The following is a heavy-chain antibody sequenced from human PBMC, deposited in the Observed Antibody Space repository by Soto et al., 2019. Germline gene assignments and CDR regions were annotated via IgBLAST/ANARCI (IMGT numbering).Heavy chain of an antibody. CDR2: IYSGGST. Sequence: LRLSCAASGFTVSSNYMSWVRQAPGKGLEWVSVIYSGGSTYYADSVKGRFTISRDNSKNTLYLQMNSLRAEDAAVYYCASGSVYGDRDALDIWGQGTMVTVSS. J-gene: IGHJ3*02. D-gene: IGHD4-17*01. CDR3: ASGSVYGDRDALDI. V-gene: IGHV3-53*01. CDR1: GFTVSSNY.